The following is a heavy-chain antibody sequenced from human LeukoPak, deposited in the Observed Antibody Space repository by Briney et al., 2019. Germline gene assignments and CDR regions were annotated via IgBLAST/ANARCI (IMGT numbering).Heavy chain of an antibody. Sequence: SETLSLTCTVSGGSISSYYWSWIRQPAGKGLEWIGRIYTSGSTNYNPSLKSRVTISIDTSKSQFSLRLTSVTAADTAFYYCARGRDRSKAGDLWGQGSLVTVSS. V-gene: IGHV4-4*07. J-gene: IGHJ5*02. CDR2: IYTSGST. CDR1: GGSISSYY. CDR3: ARGRDRSKAGDL. D-gene: IGHD5-24*01.